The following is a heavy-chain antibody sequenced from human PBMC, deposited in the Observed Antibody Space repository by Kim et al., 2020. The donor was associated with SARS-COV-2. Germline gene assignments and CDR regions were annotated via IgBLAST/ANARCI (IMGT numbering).Heavy chain of an antibody. CDR2: ISYDGSNK. V-gene: IGHV3-30*18. J-gene: IGHJ4*01. CDR1: GFTFSSYG. CDR3: AKLLSHCSSTSCYQDY. D-gene: IGHD2-2*01. Sequence: GGSLRLSCAASGFTFSSYGMHWVRQAPGKGLEWVAVISYDGSNKYYADSVKGRFTISRDNSKNTLYLQMNSLRAEDTAVYYCAKLLSHCSSTSCYQDYWG.